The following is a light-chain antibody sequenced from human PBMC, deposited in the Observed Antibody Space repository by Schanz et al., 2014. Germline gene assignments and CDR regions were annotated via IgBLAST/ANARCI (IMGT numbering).Light chain of an antibody. J-gene: IGKJ2*01. V-gene: IGKV3-11*01. CDR2: GAS. CDR1: QTISND. CDR3: QHRSNWRYT. Sequence: EIVMTQSPASLSVSPGERATLSCRASQTISNDLAWYQQKPGQAPRLLIYGASNRATGIPDRFSGSGSGTDFTLTINSLEPEDLAVYYCQHRSNWRYTFGQGTKLEI.